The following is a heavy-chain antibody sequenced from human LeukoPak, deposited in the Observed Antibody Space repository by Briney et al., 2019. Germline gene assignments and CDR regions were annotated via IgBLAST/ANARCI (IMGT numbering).Heavy chain of an antibody. CDR3: ARDYRILGQLWLQGMDV. Sequence: PGGSLRVSCAASGFTFSSYAMHWVRQAPGKGLEWVAVISYDGSNKYYADSVKGRFTISRDNSKNTLYLQMNSLRAEDTAVYYCARDYRILGQLWLQGMDVWGQGTTVTVSS. J-gene: IGHJ6*02. CDR1: GFTFSSYA. V-gene: IGHV3-30*04. CDR2: ISYDGSNK. D-gene: IGHD5-18*01.